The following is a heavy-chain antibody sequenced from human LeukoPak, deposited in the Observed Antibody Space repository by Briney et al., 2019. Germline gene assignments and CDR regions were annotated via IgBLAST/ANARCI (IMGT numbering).Heavy chain of an antibody. D-gene: IGHD2-15*01. CDR1: GFTFSSYA. V-gene: IGHV3-30*18. Sequence: GGSLRLSCAASGFTFSSYAMHWVRQAPGKGLEWVAVISYDGSNKYYADSVKGRFTISRDNSKNTLYLQMNSLRAEDTAVYYCAKDRGHCSGGSCSLGGYYFDYWGQGTLVTVSS. CDR3: AKDRGHCSGGSCSLGGYYFDY. J-gene: IGHJ4*02. CDR2: ISYDGSNK.